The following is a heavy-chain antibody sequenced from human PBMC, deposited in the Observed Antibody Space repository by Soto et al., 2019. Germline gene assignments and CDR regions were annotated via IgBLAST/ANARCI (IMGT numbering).Heavy chain of an antibody. Sequence: QVQLQQWGAGLLKPPETLSLTCAVYDGPSNNYYWSWIRQPPGKGLEWIGEINTSGSTNYNASLKSRVTISEDTSKKQFSLELRCVTAADTAVYYRAKGGLIRGARYYGGQGPLVTVSS. V-gene: IGHV4-34*01. CDR2: INTSGST. J-gene: IGHJ4*02. CDR1: DGPSNNYY. D-gene: IGHD3-10*01. CDR3: AKGGLIRGARYY.